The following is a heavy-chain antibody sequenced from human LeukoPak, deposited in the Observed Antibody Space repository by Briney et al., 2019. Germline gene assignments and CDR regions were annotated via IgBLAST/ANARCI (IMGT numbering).Heavy chain of an antibody. D-gene: IGHD4-11*01. CDR3: ARGTDYSNYYYFDY. V-gene: IGHV3-48*03. CDR1: GFTFSSYE. CDR2: ISSSGSTI. Sequence: QPGGSLRLSCAASGFTFSSYEMNWVRQAPGKGLEWVSYISSSGSTIYCADSVKGRFTISRDNAKNTLYLQMNSLRAEDTAVYYCARGTDYSNYYYFDYWGQGTLVTVSS. J-gene: IGHJ4*02.